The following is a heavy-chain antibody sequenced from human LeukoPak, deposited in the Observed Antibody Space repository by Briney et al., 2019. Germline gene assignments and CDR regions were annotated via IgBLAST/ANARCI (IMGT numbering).Heavy chain of an antibody. V-gene: IGHV3-9*01. CDR1: GFTFDDYA. Sequence: GGSLRLSGAASGFTFDDYAMHWVRQAPGKGLEWVSGISWSSGSIGYADSVKGRFTISRDNAKNPLYLQMNSLRAEDTALYYCAKDKQGGDYYDSSGSFDYWGQGTLVTVSS. J-gene: IGHJ4*02. CDR2: ISWSSGSI. D-gene: IGHD3-22*01. CDR3: AKDKQGGDYYDSSGSFDY.